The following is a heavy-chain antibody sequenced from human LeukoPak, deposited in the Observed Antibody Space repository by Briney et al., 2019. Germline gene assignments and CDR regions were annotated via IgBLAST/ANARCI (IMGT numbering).Heavy chain of an antibody. CDR1: GFTFSNYG. D-gene: IGHD3-10*01. CDR3: AKDFALSGSDFIGFNY. J-gene: IGHJ4*02. CDR2: ISGSGGST. V-gene: IGHV3-23*01. Sequence: GGSLRFSCAASGFTFSNYGMSWVRQAPGKGLEWVSGISGSGGSTYYADSVKGRFTISRDNSKNTLYLQMNSLRAEDTAVYYCAKDFALSGSDFIGFNYWGQGTLVTVSS.